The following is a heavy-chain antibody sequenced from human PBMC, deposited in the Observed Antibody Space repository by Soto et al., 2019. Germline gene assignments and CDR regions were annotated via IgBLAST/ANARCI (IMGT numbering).Heavy chain of an antibody. CDR3: ARGQRFSDSFDP. CDR2: IYSSGGT. D-gene: IGHD3-3*01. V-gene: IGHV4-4*07. Sequence: PSETLSLTCTVSGGAISGYYWTWIRQSAGKGLEWIGRIYSSGGTKYNPSLQSRVTMSLDTSKNQFSLRLSSVTAADTAVYYCARGQRFSDSFDPWGRGTLVTVSS. CDR1: GGAISGYY. J-gene: IGHJ5*02.